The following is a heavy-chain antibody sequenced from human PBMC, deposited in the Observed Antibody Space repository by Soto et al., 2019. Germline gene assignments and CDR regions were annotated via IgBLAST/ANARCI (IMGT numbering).Heavy chain of an antibody. V-gene: IGHV4-34*01. CDR1: GGSFSAYY. D-gene: IGHD3-10*01. CDR3: ASYGPGSYYNGYYFDY. Sequence: QVQLQQWGAGLLKPSETLSLTCDVYGGSFSAYYWTWIRQSPGKGLEWIGEIHHSGITNSNPSLKSRVTISVDTSKNQFSLDLRSVTAADTAVYYCASYGPGSYYNGYYFDYWGQGTLVTVSS. CDR2: IHHSGIT. J-gene: IGHJ4*02.